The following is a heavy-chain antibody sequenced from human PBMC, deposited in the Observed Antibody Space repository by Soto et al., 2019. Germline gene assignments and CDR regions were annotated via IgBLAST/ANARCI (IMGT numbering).Heavy chain of an antibody. CDR2: INAGNGNT. V-gene: IGHV1-3*01. CDR1: GYTFTSYT. Sequence: QVQLVQSGAEVKKPGASVKVSCKASGYTFTSYTMHWVRQAPGQGLEWMGWINAGNGNTKYSQKFQGRVTLARDTSASIAYMELSSLTSEDTAVYYCARAGLACGGDCYETHFDYWGRGTLVTVSS. D-gene: IGHD2-21*02. CDR3: ARAGLACGGDCYETHFDY. J-gene: IGHJ4*02.